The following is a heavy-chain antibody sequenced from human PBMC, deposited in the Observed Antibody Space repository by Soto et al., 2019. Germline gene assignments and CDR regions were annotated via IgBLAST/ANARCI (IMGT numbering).Heavy chain of an antibody. J-gene: IGHJ3*02. CDR3: ATVPTYYYDRSGYANAFDM. Sequence: SETLSLTCTVSGGSINSGDYYWSWIRQPPGKGLEWIGYIYYSGSTYHNPSLKSRINISVDTSRNQFSLRLSSVTAADTAVYYCATVPTYYYDRSGYANAFDMWGQGTVVTVSS. V-gene: IGHV4-30-4*01. CDR1: GGSINSGDYY. CDR2: IYYSGST. D-gene: IGHD3-22*01.